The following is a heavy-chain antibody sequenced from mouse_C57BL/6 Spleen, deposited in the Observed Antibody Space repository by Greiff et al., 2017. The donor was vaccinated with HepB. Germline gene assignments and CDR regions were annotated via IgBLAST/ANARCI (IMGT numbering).Heavy chain of an antibody. CDR2: INPSTGGT. V-gene: IGHV1-42*01. CDR1: GYSFTGYY. J-gene: IGHJ4*01. D-gene: IGHD2-4*01. Sequence: VQLKESGPELVKPGASVKISCKASGYSFTGYYMNWVKQSPEKSLEWIGEINPSTGGTTYNQKFKAKATLTVDKSSSTAYMKLKSLTSEDSAVYYCARWVYYDYDGYAMDYWGQGTSVTVSS. CDR3: ARWVYYDYDGYAMDY.